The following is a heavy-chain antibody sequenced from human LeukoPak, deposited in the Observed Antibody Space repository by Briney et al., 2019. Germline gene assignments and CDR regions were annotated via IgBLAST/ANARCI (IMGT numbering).Heavy chain of an antibody. D-gene: IGHD3-9*01. Sequence: ASVKVSCKASGYTFTGYYMHWVRQAPGQGLEWMGWINPNSGCTNYAQKFQGRVTMTRDTSISTAYMELSRLRSDDTAVYYCARVETYYDILTGYYPLYYFDYWGQGNLVTVSS. J-gene: IGHJ4*02. V-gene: IGHV1-2*02. CDR3: ARVETYYDILTGYYPLYYFDY. CDR2: INPNSGCT. CDR1: GYTFTGYY.